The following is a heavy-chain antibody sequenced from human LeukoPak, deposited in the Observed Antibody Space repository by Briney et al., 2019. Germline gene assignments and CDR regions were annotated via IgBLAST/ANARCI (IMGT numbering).Heavy chain of an antibody. D-gene: IGHD3-10*01. V-gene: IGHV3-23*01. CDR1: GFTLSSYA. J-gene: IGHJ4*02. CDR3: AREMEGDYGSGTFFDL. CDR2: ISGSGGST. Sequence: GGSLRLSCAASGFTLSSYAMSWVRQAPGKGLEWVSAISGSGGSTYYADSVKGRFTISRDNSKNTLYLQMNGLRAEDTAVYYCAREMEGDYGSGTFFDLWGQGNMVTVSS.